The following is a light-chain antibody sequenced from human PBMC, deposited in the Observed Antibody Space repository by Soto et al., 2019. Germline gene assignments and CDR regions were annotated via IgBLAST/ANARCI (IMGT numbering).Light chain of an antibody. CDR2: SNN. Sequence: QLVLTQPPSASGTPGQRVTISCSGSSSNIGSNTVSWYQQLPGTAPKLLIYSNNQRPSGVPDRFSDSKSGTSASLAISGLQSEDEADYYCAAWDDSLNGWVFGGGTKLTVL. J-gene: IGLJ3*02. V-gene: IGLV1-44*01. CDR1: SSNIGSNT. CDR3: AAWDDSLNGWV.